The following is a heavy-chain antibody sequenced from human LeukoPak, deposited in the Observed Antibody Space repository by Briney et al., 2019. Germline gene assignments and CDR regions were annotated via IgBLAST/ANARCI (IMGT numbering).Heavy chain of an antibody. V-gene: IGHV3-33*01. CDR2: IWYDGSNK. J-gene: IGHJ2*01. D-gene: IGHD6-13*01. CDR1: GFTFSSYG. CDR3: ARVMKIAAAGFHWYFDL. Sequence: PGRSLRLSCAASGFTFSSYGMHWVRQAPGKGLEWVAVIWYDGSNKYYADSVKGRFTISRDNSKNTLYLQMNSLRAEDTAVYYCARVMKIAAAGFHWYFDLWGRGTLVTVSS.